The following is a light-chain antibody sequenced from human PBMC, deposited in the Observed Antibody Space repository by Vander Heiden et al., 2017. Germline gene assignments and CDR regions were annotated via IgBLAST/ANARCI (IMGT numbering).Light chain of an antibody. CDR3: QQRSNGPPEVT. CDR2: DAS. CDR1: QSVSNY. J-gene: IGKJ4*01. Sequence: EIVLTQSPATLSLSPGERATPSCTTSQSVSNYLAWYQHKPGQAPRLLIYDASNRAAGIPARFSGSGSGTDFTLTISSLEPEDFAVYYCQQRSNGPPEVTFGGGTKVEIK. V-gene: IGKV3-11*01.